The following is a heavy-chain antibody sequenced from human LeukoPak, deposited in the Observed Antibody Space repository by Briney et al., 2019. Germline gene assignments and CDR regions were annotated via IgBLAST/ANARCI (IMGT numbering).Heavy chain of an antibody. CDR2: ISGSIGST. D-gene: IGHD5-12*01. Sequence: GGSLRLSCAASGFTFSNYWMSWVRQAPGKGLEGVSAISGSIGSTYYADSVKGRFTISTDNSKNTMYLEMNSLRAEDTALYYCAKDVRSGWLQAFDLWGRGTLVTVSS. CDR1: GFTFSNYW. J-gene: IGHJ2*01. CDR3: AKDVRSGWLQAFDL. V-gene: IGHV3-23*01.